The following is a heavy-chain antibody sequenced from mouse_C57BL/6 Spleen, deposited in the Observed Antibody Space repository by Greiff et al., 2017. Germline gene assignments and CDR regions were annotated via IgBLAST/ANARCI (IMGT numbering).Heavy chain of an antibody. CDR2: INPSSGYT. CDR3: ARDDGSSYRAMDY. V-gene: IGHV1-4*01. CDR1: GYTFTSYT. Sequence: VQLQQSGAELARPGASVKMSCKASGYTFTSYTMHWVKQRPGQGLEWIGYINPSSGYTKYNQKFKDKATLTADKSSSTAYMQLSSLTSEDSAVYYCARDDGSSYRAMDYWGQGTSVTVSS. J-gene: IGHJ4*01. D-gene: IGHD1-1*01.